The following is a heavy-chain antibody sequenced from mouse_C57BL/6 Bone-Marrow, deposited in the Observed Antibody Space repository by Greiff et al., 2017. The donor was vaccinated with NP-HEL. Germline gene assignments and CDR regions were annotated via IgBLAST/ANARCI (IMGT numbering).Heavy chain of an antibody. CDR1: GFTFSSYA. V-gene: IGHV5-4*03. CDR3: ARGHFDY. J-gene: IGHJ2*01. Sequence: EVKVVESGGGLVKPGGSLKLSCAASGFTFSSYAMSWVRQTPEKRLEWVATISDGGSYTYYPDNVKGRFTISRDNAKNNLYLQMSHLKSEDTAMYYCARGHFDYWGQGTTLTVSS. CDR2: ISDGGSYT.